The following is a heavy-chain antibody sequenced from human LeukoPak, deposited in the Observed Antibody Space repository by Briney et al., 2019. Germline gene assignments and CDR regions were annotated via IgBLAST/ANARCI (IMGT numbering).Heavy chain of an antibody. Sequence: GRSLRLSCAASGFTFSSYGMHWDRQAPGKGLEWVAVISYDGSNKYYADSLKGRFTISRDNSRNTLYLQMNSLRAEDTAVYYCAKDVTATPDWGQGTLVTVSS. CDR2: ISYDGSNK. CDR3: AKDVTATPD. V-gene: IGHV3-30*18. CDR1: GFTFSSYG. J-gene: IGHJ4*02. D-gene: IGHD4-11*01.